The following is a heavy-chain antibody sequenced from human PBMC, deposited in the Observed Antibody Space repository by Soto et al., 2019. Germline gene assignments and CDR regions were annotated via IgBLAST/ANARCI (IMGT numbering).Heavy chain of an antibody. CDR1: GFTFSSYW. V-gene: IGHV3-74*01. D-gene: IGHD3-3*01. Sequence: GGSLRLSCAASGFTFSSYWMHWVRQAPGKGLVWVSRIIIVGISTSYADSVKGRFTISRDNAKNTLYLQLNSLRAEDTAVYYCARGSHQTLRFLEWPRRAGWFDPWGQGTLVTVSS. J-gene: IGHJ5*02. CDR2: IIIVGIST. CDR3: ARGSHQTLRFLEWPRRAGWFDP.